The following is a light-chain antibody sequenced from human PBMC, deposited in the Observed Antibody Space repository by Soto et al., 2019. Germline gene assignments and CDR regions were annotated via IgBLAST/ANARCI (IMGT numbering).Light chain of an antibody. J-gene: IGKJ4*02. CDR1: QSVSSDF. Sequence: EIVLTQSPGTLSLSPGERATLSCRASQSVSSDFLSWYQQKPGQAPRLLIYGGSYRATGILDRFSGSGSGTDFTLTIRRLEADDFAVYYCQQYGSTPPVTFGGGTKVEIK. CDR3: QQYGSTPPVT. CDR2: GGS. V-gene: IGKV3-20*01.